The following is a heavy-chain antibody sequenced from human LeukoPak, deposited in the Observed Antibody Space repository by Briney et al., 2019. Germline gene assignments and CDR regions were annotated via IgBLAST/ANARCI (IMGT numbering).Heavy chain of an antibody. V-gene: IGHV3-21*01. J-gene: IGHJ6*03. Sequence: GGSLRLSCAASGFTFSSYSMNWVRQAPGKGLEWVSSISSSSSYIYYADSVKGRFTISRDNAKNSLYLQMNSLRAEDTAVYYCARASPFVVVPAAKAYYYMDVWGKGTTVTVSS. CDR1: GFTFSSYS. D-gene: IGHD2-2*01. CDR2: ISSSSSYI. CDR3: ARASPFVVVPAAKAYYYMDV.